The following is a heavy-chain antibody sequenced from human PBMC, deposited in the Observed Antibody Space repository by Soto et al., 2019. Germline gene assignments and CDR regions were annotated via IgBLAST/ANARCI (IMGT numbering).Heavy chain of an antibody. D-gene: IGHD6-6*01. J-gene: IGHJ5*02. V-gene: IGHV5-51*01. CDR2: IYPGDSDT. Sequence: GESLKISCQGSGYSFTSYWIGWVRQMPGKGLEWMGIIYPGDSDTRYSPSFQGQVTISADKSISTAYLQWSSLKASDTAMYYCARRAARQYNWFDPWGQGTLVTVSS. CDR1: GYSFTSYW. CDR3: ARRAARQYNWFDP.